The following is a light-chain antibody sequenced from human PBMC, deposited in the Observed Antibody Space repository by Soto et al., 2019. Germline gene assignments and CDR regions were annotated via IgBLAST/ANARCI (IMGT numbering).Light chain of an antibody. V-gene: IGKV3-15*01. J-gene: IGKJ4*01. CDR1: QGIGST. CDR2: DAS. CDR3: QHYANWPLT. Sequence: EIVMKQSPAALSVSPGAGATLSCRASQGIGSTLAWYQQKPGQTPRLLIYDASTRAAGVPARFSGSGSGTDFTITINSLQSEDFAIYYCQHYANWPLTFGGGTKVESK.